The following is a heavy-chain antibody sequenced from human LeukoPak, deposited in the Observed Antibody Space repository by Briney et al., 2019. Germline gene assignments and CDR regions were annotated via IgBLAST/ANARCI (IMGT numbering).Heavy chain of an antibody. Sequence: LSLTCTVSGGSISSSSYYWVWIRQAPGRGLEWVSYITSSSSYTNYADSVKGRFTISRDNAKNSLYLQMNSLRAEDTAVYYCARGGSGWYIPAYWGQGTLVTVSS. V-gene: IGHV3-11*03. CDR1: GGSISSSSYY. CDR2: ITSSSSYT. CDR3: ARGGSGWYIPAY. J-gene: IGHJ4*02. D-gene: IGHD6-19*01.